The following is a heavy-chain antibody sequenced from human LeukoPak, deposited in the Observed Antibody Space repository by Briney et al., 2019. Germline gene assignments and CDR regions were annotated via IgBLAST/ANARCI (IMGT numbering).Heavy chain of an antibody. J-gene: IGHJ5*02. Sequence: SVKVSCKASGYTFTSYDISWVRQAPGQGLEWMGWISAYNGNTNYEQKFQGRVTMTTDTSTSTAYMELRSLRSDDTAVYYCARLDMAWFDPWGQGTLVTVSS. CDR2: ISAYNGNT. CDR3: ARLDMAWFDP. V-gene: IGHV1-18*01. D-gene: IGHD2-2*03. CDR1: GYTFTSYD.